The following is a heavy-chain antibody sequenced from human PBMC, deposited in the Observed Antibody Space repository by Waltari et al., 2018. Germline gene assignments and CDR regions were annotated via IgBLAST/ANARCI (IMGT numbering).Heavy chain of an antibody. J-gene: IGHJ5*02. Sequence: EVRLAESGGGLVKPGGALRIPCTASGFGFSAHDLNWVRQAPGTGLEWVSSIGGTHSNIFYADSVKGRFTVSRDNAKNSLYLQMDNLRAEDSGLYFCTRDLYGSGGDWFDPWGQGTLVTVSS. CDR1: GFGFSAHD. CDR3: TRDLYGSGGDWFDP. CDR2: IGGTHSNI. V-gene: IGHV3-21*03. D-gene: IGHD3-10*01.